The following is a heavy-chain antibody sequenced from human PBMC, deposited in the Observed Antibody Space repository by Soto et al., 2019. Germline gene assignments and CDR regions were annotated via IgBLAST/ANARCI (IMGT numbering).Heavy chain of an antibody. V-gene: IGHV4-34*01. Sequence: PSETLSLTCAVYGGSFSGYYWGWIRQPPGKGLEWIGEINHSGSTNYNPSLKSRVTISVDTSKNQFSLKLSSVTAADTAVYYCAREELTIFGVVISGYGMDVWGQGTTVTVSS. CDR3: AREELTIFGVVISGYGMDV. J-gene: IGHJ6*02. D-gene: IGHD3-3*01. CDR2: INHSGST. CDR1: GGSFSGYY.